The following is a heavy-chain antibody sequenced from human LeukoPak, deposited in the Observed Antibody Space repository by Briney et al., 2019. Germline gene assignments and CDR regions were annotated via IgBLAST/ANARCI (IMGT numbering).Heavy chain of an antibody. Sequence: GGSLRLSCAASGFTFSNHRMDWVRQAPGKGPVWVSRLNSDGSDTIYADSVKGRFTISRDNAKNTLYLQMDSLRAEDTAVYYCARRGDSSGYYVSWGQGTLVTVSS. D-gene: IGHD3-22*01. CDR1: GFTFSNHR. V-gene: IGHV3-74*01. J-gene: IGHJ5*02. CDR2: LNSDGSDT. CDR3: ARRGDSSGYYVS.